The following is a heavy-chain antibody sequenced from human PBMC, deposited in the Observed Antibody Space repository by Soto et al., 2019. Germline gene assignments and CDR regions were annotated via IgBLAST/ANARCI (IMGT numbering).Heavy chain of an antibody. CDR1: EGPVPSDQVY. CDR3: ATESGSTYGYFDH. J-gene: IGHJ4*02. Sequence: PAEILSLTCTVSEGPVPSDQVYWTWIRQSPEKGLACIGYISNSGSTGYNPSLKTRLSMSGDRAKNQFTLRLTSVTPADTAVYFGATESGSTYGYFDHWGQGTQVTVSS. D-gene: IGHD5-18*01. CDR2: ISNSGST. V-gene: IGHV4-30-4*01.